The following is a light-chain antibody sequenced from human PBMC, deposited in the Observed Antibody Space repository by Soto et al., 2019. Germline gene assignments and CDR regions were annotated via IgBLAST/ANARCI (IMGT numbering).Light chain of an antibody. V-gene: IGLV2-14*01. CDR1: SRDVGGYNY. CDR2: EVS. Sequence: QSALTQPASVSGSPGQSITISCTGTSRDVGGYNYVSWYQQHPGKAPKLMIYEVSNRPSGISNRFSGSKSGSTASLTISGLPAEDEADYYCSSYTIRSTLCVFGTGTKLTVL. CDR3: SSYTIRSTLCV. J-gene: IGLJ1*01.